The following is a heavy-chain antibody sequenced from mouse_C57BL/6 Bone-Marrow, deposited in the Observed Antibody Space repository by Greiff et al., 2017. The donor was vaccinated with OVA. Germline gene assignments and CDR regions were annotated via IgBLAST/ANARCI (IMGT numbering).Heavy chain of an antibody. CDR2: IYPGDGDT. CDR3: ARHGYYSY. D-gene: IGHD2-3*01. CDR1: GYAFSSSW. Sequence: VQLKESGPELVKPGASVKISCKASGYAFSSSWMNWVKQRPGKGLEWIGRIYPGDGDTNYNGKFKGKATLTADKSSSTAYMQLSSLTSEDSAVYLCARHGYYSYWGQGTTLTVSS. J-gene: IGHJ2*01. V-gene: IGHV1-82*01.